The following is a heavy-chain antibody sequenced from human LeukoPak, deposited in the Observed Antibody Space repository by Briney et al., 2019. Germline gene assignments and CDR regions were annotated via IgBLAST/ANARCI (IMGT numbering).Heavy chain of an antibody. D-gene: IGHD3-22*01. J-gene: IGHJ4*02. CDR3: ARGYYYDSSGHDY. V-gene: IGHV1-2*02. Sequence: ASVKVSCKASGYTFNGYYIHWVRQAPGQGLEWMGWINPNSGGTNYAQKFQGRVTMTRDTSISTAYMELSRLRSDDTAVYYCARGYYYDSSGHDYWGQGTLVTVSS. CDR2: INPNSGGT. CDR1: GYTFNGYY.